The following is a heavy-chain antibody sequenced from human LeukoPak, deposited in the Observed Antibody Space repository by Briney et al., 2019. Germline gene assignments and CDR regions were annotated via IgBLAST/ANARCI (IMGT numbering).Heavy chain of an antibody. CDR2: IYYSGST. J-gene: IGHJ4*02. CDR1: GGSISSYY. Sequence: PSETLSLTCTVSGGSISSYYWSWIRQPPGKGLEWIGHIYYSGSTNYNPSLKSRVTMSVDTSKNQFSLKLSSVTAADTAVYYCARSSPSHLGHFAYWGQGTLVTVSS. D-gene: IGHD1-26*01. V-gene: IGHV4-59*12. CDR3: ARSSPSHLGHFAY.